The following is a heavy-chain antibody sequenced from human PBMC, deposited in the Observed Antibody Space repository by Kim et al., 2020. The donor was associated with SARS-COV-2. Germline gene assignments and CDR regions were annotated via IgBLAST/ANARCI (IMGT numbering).Heavy chain of an antibody. Sequence: GGSLRLSCAASGFTFSSYSMNWVRQAPGKGLEWVSSISSSSSYIYYADSVKGRFTISRDNAKNSLYLQMNSLRAEDTAVYYLARDLFGWFGDPWGQGTLGTVSS. V-gene: IGHV3-21*01. CDR2: ISSSSSYI. D-gene: IGHD3-10*01. CDR1: GFTFSSYS. J-gene: IGHJ5*02. CDR3: ARDLFGWFGDP.